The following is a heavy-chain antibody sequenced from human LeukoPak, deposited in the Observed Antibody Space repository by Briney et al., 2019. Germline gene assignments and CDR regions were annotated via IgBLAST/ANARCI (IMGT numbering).Heavy chain of an antibody. CDR3: AKAHPAAAAPDY. D-gene: IGHD6-13*01. V-gene: IGHV3-48*03. Sequence: PGGSLRLSCAASGFTFSSYEMNWVRQAPGKGLEWVSYISSSGSTIYYADSVKGRFTISRDNSKNTLYLQMNSLRAEDTAVYYCAKAHPAAAAPDYWGQGTLVTVSS. CDR2: ISSSGSTI. J-gene: IGHJ4*02. CDR1: GFTFSSYE.